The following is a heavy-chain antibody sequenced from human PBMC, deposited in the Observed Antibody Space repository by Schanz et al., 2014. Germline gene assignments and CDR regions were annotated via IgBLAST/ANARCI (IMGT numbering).Heavy chain of an antibody. Sequence: EVRLLESGGGLVQPGGSLRLSCVASGFTFNSYAMSWVRQAPGKGLEWVSAITGSGGTTHYADSVKGRFTISRDNSKNTLYLQINNLRAEDTAVYYCAYYDVLTGFDYWGQGTQVTVSS. CDR2: ITGSGGTT. CDR3: AYYDVLTGFDY. V-gene: IGHV3-23*01. D-gene: IGHD3-9*01. J-gene: IGHJ4*02. CDR1: GFTFNSYA.